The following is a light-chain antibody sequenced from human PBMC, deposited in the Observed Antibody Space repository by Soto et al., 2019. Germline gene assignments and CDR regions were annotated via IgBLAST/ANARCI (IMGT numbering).Light chain of an antibody. Sequence: EVVLTQSPGTLSLSPGERATLSCRASQSIGSSYLAWYQQKPGQAPRLLIYGASSRATGIQARFSGSGSGTDFTLTIRSLEPEDFAVYYCKQRSNWPITFGQGTRLEIK. CDR3: KQRSNWPIT. J-gene: IGKJ5*01. CDR2: GAS. V-gene: IGKV3D-20*02. CDR1: QSIGSSY.